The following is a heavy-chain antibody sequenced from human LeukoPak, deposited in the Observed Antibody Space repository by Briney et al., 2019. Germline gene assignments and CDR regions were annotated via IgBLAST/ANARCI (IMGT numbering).Heavy chain of an antibody. J-gene: IGHJ4*02. CDR3: AKGRGYMLVASFDY. CDR2: IIPIFGTA. V-gene: IGHV1-69*05. Sequence: GASVKVSCKASGGTFSSYAISWVRQAPGQGLEWMGGIIPIFGTANYAQKFQGRVTITTDESTSTAYMELSSLRSEDTALYYCAKGRGYMLVASFDYWGQGTLVTVSS. D-gene: IGHD3-22*01. CDR1: GGTFSSYA.